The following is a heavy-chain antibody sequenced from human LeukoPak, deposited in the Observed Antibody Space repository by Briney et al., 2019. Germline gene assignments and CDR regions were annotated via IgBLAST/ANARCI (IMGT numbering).Heavy chain of an antibody. CDR3: ARGGYSDY. CDR2: IYTSGST. Sequence: SETLSLTCTVSGGSISSGSYYWSWIRQPAGKGLEWIGRIYTSGSTNYNPSLKSRVTISVDTSKNQFSLKLSSVTAADTAVYYCARGGYSDYWGQGTLVTVSS. D-gene: IGHD2-15*01. J-gene: IGHJ4*02. V-gene: IGHV4-61*02. CDR1: GGSISSGSYY.